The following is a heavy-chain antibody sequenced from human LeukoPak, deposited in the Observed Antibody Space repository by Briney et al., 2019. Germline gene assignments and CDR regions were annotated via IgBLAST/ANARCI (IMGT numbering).Heavy chain of an antibody. V-gene: IGHV3-30-3*01. CDR3: ARGIAARYDAFDI. CDR2: ISYDGSNK. D-gene: IGHD6-6*01. Sequence: GGSLRLSCAASGFTFSSYALNWVRQAPGKGLEWVAVISYDGSNKYYADSVKGRFTISRDNSKNTLYLQMSSLRSEDTAVYYCARGIAARYDAFDIWGQGTMVTVSS. CDR1: GFTFSSYA. J-gene: IGHJ3*02.